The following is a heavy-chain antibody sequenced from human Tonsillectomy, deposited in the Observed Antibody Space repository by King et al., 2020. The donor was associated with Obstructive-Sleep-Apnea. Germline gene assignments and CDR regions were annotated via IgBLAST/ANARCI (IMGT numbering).Heavy chain of an antibody. J-gene: IGHJ6*02. CDR2: MNPNSGNT. CDR3: VRGATMVRGVAMFGYYGMDV. V-gene: IGHV1-8*01. Sequence: QLVQSGAEVKKPGASVKVSCKASGYTFTTYDINWVRQATGQGLEWLGWMNPNSGNTGYAQRFQGSVTMTRNTSISTAYMELSSLTSEDTAVYYCVRGATMVRGVAMFGYYGMDVWGQGTTVTVSS. D-gene: IGHD3-10*01. CDR1: GYTFTTYD.